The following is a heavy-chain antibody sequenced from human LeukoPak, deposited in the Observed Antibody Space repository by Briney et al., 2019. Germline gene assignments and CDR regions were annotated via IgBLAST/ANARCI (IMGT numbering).Heavy chain of an antibody. Sequence: GGSLRLSCVVSGFSISGYYMTWIRQAPGKGLEYISYLSNSGSDIFYADSVKGRFSISRDNAKNPLYLEMNSLRAEDTAMYYCAKGHWGLDYWGQGILVTVSS. CDR2: LSNSGSDI. V-gene: IGHV3-11*01. J-gene: IGHJ4*02. D-gene: IGHD7-27*01. CDR1: GFSISGYY. CDR3: AKGHWGLDY.